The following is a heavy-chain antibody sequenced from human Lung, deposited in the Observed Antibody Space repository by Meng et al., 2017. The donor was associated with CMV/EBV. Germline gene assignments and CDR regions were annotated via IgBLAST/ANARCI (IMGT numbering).Heavy chain of an antibody. J-gene: IGHJ4*02. CDR1: GGSISSSNL. Sequence: SETLSLXCAVSGGSISSSNLWTWVRQVPGKGLEWIGEIYHSGSTNYNPSLKSRVTISVDKFKNQFSLKLGSVTAADTAVYYCARIERRRILKYCGSDCSTTEDWGQGPXVTVAS. CDR2: IYHSGST. V-gene: IGHV4-4*02. CDR3: ARIERRRILKYCGSDCSTTED. D-gene: IGHD2-21*02.